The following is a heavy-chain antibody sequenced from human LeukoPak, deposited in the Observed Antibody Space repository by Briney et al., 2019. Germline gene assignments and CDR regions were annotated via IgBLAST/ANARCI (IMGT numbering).Heavy chain of an antibody. V-gene: IGHV3-21*01. Sequence: KTGGSLRLSCAASGFTFSSYSMNWVRQAPGKGLEWVSSISSSSSYIYYADSVKGRFTISRDNAKNSLYLQMNSLRAEDTAVYYCARDSGDAFDIWGQGTMVTVSS. D-gene: IGHD3-10*01. CDR2: ISSSSSYI. CDR3: ARDSGDAFDI. J-gene: IGHJ3*02. CDR1: GFTFSSYS.